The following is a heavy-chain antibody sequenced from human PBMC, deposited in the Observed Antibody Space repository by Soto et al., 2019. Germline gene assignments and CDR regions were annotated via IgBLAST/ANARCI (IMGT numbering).Heavy chain of an antibody. CDR2: ISGSGGTT. D-gene: IGHD3-10*01. V-gene: IGHV3-23*01. Sequence: EVQLLESGGGLVQPGGSLRLSCAASGFTFSSYAMSWVRQAPGKGLEWVSVISGSGGTTYYADSVKGRFTVSRDNSXXTRYLQMNSLRAEDTAVYYCAKSGGDYYGSGSFQHWGQGTLVSVSS. J-gene: IGHJ1*01. CDR1: GFTFSSYA. CDR3: AKSGGDYYGSGSFQH.